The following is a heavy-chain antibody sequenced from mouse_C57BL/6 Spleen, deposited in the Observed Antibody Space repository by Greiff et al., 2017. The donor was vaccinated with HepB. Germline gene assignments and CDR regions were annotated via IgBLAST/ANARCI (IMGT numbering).Heavy chain of an antibody. J-gene: IGHJ3*01. Sequence: QVHVKQPGAELVKPGASVKMSCKASGYTFTSYWITWVKQRPGQGLEWIGDIYPGSGSTNYNEKFKSKATLTVDTSSSTAYMQLSSLTSEDSAVYYCARCETAWFAYWGQGTLVTVSA. CDR3: ARCETAWFAY. V-gene: IGHV1-55*01. CDR1: GYTFTSYW. CDR2: IYPGSGST.